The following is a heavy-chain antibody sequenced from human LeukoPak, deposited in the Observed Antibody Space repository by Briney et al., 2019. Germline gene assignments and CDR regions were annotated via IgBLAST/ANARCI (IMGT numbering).Heavy chain of an antibody. D-gene: IGHD5-18*01. CDR2: FYYSGST. Sequence: SETRSLTCTVSGDFISSNYWSWIRQPPGRGLEWIGYFYYSGSTSYNPSLKSRVTISVDTSKNHFSLKVTSVTAADTAVYYCARMGYGYDYIDYWGQGSLVTVSS. CDR3: ARMGYGYDYIDY. V-gene: IGHV4-59*01. J-gene: IGHJ4*02. CDR1: GDFISSNY.